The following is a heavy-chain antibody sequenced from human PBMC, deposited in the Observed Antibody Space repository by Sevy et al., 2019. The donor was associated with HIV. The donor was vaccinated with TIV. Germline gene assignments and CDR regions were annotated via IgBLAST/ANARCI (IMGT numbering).Heavy chain of an antibody. CDR3: AKDMGGSYFAFDI. CDR1: GFTFDDYV. V-gene: IGHV3-9*01. Sequence: GGSLRLSCAASGFTFDDYVMHWVRQAPGKGLEWVSGISWNSGSIGYADSVKGRFTISRDNAKNSLYLQMNSLRAEDTALYYCAKDMGGSYFAFDIWGQGTMVTVSS. CDR2: ISWNSGSI. D-gene: IGHD1-26*01. J-gene: IGHJ3*02.